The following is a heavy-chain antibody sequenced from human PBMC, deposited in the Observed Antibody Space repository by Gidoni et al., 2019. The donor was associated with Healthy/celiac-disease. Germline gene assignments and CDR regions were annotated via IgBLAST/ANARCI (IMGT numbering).Heavy chain of an antibody. CDR3: ARDAVLLWFRELSNFDY. CDR1: GYPFTSYA. V-gene: IGHV7-4-1*02. D-gene: IGHD3-10*01. CDR2: INTNTGNP. Sequence: QVQLVQSGSELTKPGASVKVSCKASGYPFTSYALNWVRQAPGQGLEWMGWINTNTGNPTYAQGFTGRFVFSLDTSVSTAYLQISSLKAEDTAVYYCARDAVLLWFRELSNFDYWGQGTLVTVSS. J-gene: IGHJ4*02.